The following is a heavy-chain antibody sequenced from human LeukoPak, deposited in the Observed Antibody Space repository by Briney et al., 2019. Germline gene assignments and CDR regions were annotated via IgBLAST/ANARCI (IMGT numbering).Heavy chain of an antibody. V-gene: IGHV3-21*04. Sequence: GGSLRLSCAASGFTFNSYSMNWVRQAPGKGLEWVSSIFPSGGEIHYADSVRGRFTISRDNSKSTLSLQMNSLRAEDTAIYYCATYRQVLLPFESWGQGTLVTVSS. D-gene: IGHD2-8*02. J-gene: IGHJ4*02. CDR3: ATYRQVLLPFES. CDR1: GFTFNSYS. CDR2: IFPSGGEI.